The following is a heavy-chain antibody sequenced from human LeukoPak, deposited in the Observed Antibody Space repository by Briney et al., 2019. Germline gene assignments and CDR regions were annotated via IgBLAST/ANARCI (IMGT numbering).Heavy chain of an antibody. D-gene: IGHD3-9*01. CDR3: ARHLYDKTGRPLDS. J-gene: IGHJ4*02. CDR1: GDSINSGVSY. CDR2: IYYSGSAGST. Sequence: SETLSLTYSVSGDSINSGVSYWAWIRQPPGKGLEWIGTIYYSGSAGSTYYYPSLKSRVTISVDTSKNQFSLNVSSVTAADTAIYYCARHLYDKTGRPLDSWGQGTLVTVSS. V-gene: IGHV4-39*01.